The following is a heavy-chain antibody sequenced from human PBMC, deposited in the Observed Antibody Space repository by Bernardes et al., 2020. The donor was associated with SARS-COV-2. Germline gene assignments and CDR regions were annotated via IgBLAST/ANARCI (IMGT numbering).Heavy chain of an antibody. Sequence: GGSLRVWCESCVFSLRSYGVHWVQKAPGKGLEWVAVIWYDGRNKNYADSVKGRFTISRDNSKNTLYLQMNSLRAEDTAVYYCARGFHGSGSPLPNYYYYAMDVWGQGTTVIVSS. CDR2: IWYDGRNK. CDR1: VFSLRSYG. D-gene: IGHD3-10*01. V-gene: IGHV3-33*01. CDR3: ARGFHGSGSPLPNYYYYAMDV. J-gene: IGHJ6*01.